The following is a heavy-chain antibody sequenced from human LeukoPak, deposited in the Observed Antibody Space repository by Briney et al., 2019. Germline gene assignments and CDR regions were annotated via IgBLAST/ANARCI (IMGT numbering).Heavy chain of an antibody. CDR1: GFTFSSYA. V-gene: IGHV3-23*01. CDR2: ISGSGGST. J-gene: IGHJ4*02. CDR3: AKDEEYYDYVWGSYRHNYFDY. D-gene: IGHD3-16*02. Sequence: QPGGSLRLSCAASGFTFSSYAMSWVRQAPGKGLEWVSAISGSGGSTYYADSVKGRFTISRDNSKNTLYLQINSPRAEDTAVYYCAKDEEYYDYVWGSYRHNYFDYWGQGTLVTVSS.